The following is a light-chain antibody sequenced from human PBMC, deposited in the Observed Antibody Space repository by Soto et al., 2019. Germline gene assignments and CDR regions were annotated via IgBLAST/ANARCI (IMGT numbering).Light chain of an antibody. V-gene: IGKV3-20*01. J-gene: IGKJ1*01. CDR2: GAS. CDR3: QQYGSSPRT. Sequence: EIVLTQSPGTLSLFPGERATFSCRASQSVSSTYLAWYQQKPGQAPRLLIYGASSRAPGIPDRFSGSGSGTDFTLTISRLEPEDSAVYYCQQYGSSPRTFGQGTKVEI. CDR1: QSVSSTY.